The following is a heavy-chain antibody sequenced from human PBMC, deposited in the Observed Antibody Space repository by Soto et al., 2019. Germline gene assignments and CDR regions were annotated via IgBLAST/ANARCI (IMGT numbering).Heavy chain of an antibody. D-gene: IGHD6-25*01. CDR1: GYTFTSHY. CDR3: ARVDPRLGEHYYGMDV. J-gene: IGHJ6*02. CDR2: INPSGGST. Sequence: ASVKVSCKASGYTFTSHYMHWVRQAPGQGLEWMGIINPSGGSTSYAQKFQGRVTMTRDTSTSTVYMELSSLRSEDTAVYYCARVDPRLGEHYYGMDVCGQGTTVTVSS. V-gene: IGHV1-46*01.